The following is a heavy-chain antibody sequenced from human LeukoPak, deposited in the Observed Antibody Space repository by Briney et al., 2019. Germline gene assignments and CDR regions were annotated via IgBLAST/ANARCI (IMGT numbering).Heavy chain of an antibody. V-gene: IGHV3-7*01. Sequence: GGSLRLSCAASGFTFSNYWMHWVRQAPGKGLEWVANIKEDGSVKYYVDSVKGRFSISRDNAKKSVYLEMNSPTVEDTAVYFCARAMSAWGQGTRVTVSS. CDR2: IKEDGSVK. J-gene: IGHJ4*02. CDR3: ARAMSA. D-gene: IGHD3-3*01. CDR1: GFTFSNYW.